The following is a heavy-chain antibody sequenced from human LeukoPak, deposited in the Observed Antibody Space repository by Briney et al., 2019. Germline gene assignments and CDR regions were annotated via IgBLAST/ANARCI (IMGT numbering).Heavy chain of an antibody. CDR3: ATSGTVLRFLEWLLFPGLYGMDV. CDR1: GYTFTSYY. D-gene: IGHD3-3*01. J-gene: IGHJ6*02. CDR2: INPSGGSA. V-gene: IGHV1-46*01. Sequence: ASVKVSCKASGYTFTSYYMHWVRQAPGQGLEWMGIINPSGGSASYAQKFQGRVTMTRDTSTSTVYMELSSLRSEDTAVYYCATSGTVLRFLEWLLFPGLYGMDVWGQGTTVTVSS.